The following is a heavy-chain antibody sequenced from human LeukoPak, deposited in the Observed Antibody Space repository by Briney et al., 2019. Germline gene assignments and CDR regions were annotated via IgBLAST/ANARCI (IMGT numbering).Heavy chain of an antibody. CDR2: INHSGST. Sequence: SETLSLTCAVYGGSFSGYYWSWIRQPPGKGLEWIGEINHSGSTNCNPSLKSRVTISVDTSKNQFSLKLSSVTAADTAVYYCARGVIAAPHYYYGMDVWGQGTTVTVSS. J-gene: IGHJ6*02. V-gene: IGHV4-34*01. CDR1: GGSFSGYY. CDR3: ARGVIAAPHYYYGMDV. D-gene: IGHD6-6*01.